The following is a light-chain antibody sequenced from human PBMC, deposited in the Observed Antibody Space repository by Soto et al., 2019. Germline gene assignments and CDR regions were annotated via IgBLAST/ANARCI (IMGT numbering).Light chain of an antibody. CDR1: QSVSSY. Sequence: IVLAESACPRSLSPGERATLSCRASQSVSSYLAWYQQKPGQAPRLLIYDASNRATGIPARFSGSGSGTDFTLTISSLEPEDFAVYYCQQYGSSPLTFGGGTKVDI. CDR3: QQYGSSPLT. CDR2: DAS. V-gene: IGKV3-11*01. J-gene: IGKJ4*01.